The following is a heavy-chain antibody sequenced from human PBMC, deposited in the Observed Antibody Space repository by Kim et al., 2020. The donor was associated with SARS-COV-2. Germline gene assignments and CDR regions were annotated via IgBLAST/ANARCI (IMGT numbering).Heavy chain of an antibody. Sequence: GESLKISCKGSGYSFTSYWIGWVRQMPGKGLEWMGIIYPGDSDTRYSPSFQGQVTISADKSISTAYLQWSSLKASDTAMYYCARLNRAAAGTWAYRYYYYGMDVWGQGTTVTVSS. CDR2: IYPGDSDT. CDR1: GYSFTSYW. CDR3: ARLNRAAAGTWAYRYYYYGMDV. V-gene: IGHV5-51*01. D-gene: IGHD6-13*01. J-gene: IGHJ6*02.